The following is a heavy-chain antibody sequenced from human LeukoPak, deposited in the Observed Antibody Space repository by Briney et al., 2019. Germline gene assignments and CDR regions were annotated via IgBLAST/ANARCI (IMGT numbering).Heavy chain of an antibody. CDR2: ISSSSSYI. Sequence: GGCLRLSCATSGLTSDDYAMHRVRRTPGKGLEWVSSISSSSSYIYYADSVKGRFTISRDNAKNSLYLQMNSLRAEDTAVYYCARVMDFWGQGTLVTVSS. J-gene: IGHJ4*02. V-gene: IGHV3-21*01. CDR1: GLTSDDYA. CDR3: ARVMDF.